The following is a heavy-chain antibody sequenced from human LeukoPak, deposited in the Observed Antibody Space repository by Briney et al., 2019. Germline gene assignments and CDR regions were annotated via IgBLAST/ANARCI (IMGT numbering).Heavy chain of an antibody. CDR1: GYSFTTND. Sequence: ASVKVSCKASGYSFTTNDINWVRQATGQGLEWLGWINPNSGNAGYAQKFRGRVSMTRDTSISTVYLELSSLKFEDTAVYYCAREIGDSGSYPDWGQGTLVTVSS. J-gene: IGHJ4*02. V-gene: IGHV1-8*01. CDR3: AREIGDSGSYPD. CDR2: INPNSGNA. D-gene: IGHD3-10*01.